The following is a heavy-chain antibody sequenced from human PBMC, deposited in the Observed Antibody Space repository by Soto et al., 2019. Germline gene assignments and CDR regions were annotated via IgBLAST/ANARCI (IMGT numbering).Heavy chain of an antibody. CDR3: ARLPMTMLRGARSNYVMDV. CDR2: INPNSGGT. V-gene: IGHV1-2*02. D-gene: IGHD3-10*01. Sequence: QLVQSGAEVKKPGASVKVSCKASGYTFTGYYMHWVRQAPGQGLEWMGWINPNSGGTTYAQKCQGRVTMTRDTSISTAYMELSRLRSDDTAVYYCARLPMTMLRGARSNYVMDVWGQGTTVTVSS. J-gene: IGHJ6*02. CDR1: GYTFTGYY.